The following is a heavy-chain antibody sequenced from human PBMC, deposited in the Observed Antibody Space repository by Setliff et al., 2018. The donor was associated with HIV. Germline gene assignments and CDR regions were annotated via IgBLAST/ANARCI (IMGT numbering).Heavy chain of an antibody. CDR3: TRHSGSSPIAYFGMDV. J-gene: IGHJ6*02. D-gene: IGHD3-10*01. CDR1: GYVFTSYW. V-gene: IGHV5-51*01. Sequence: GESLKISCKTSGYVFTSYWIGWVRQTPGKGLEWVGTIYPGNSDTRYSPSFQGQVTISADQSTSTTYLHWSSLKAPDTAMYYCTRHSGSSPIAYFGMDVWGQGTTVTVSS. CDR2: IYPGNSDT.